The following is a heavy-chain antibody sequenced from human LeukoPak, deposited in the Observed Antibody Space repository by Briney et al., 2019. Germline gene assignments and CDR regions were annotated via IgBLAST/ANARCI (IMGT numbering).Heavy chain of an antibody. V-gene: IGHV3-30*18. CDR2: ISYDGRNK. CDR3: AKDVGERYYFDY. Sequence: PGGSLRLSCAASGFTFTNYGMHWVRQAPRKGLEWVAVISYDGRNKYYTDSVKGRFTISRDNSKNTLYLQMNSLRAEDTAVYYCAKDVGERYYFDYWGQGTLVTVSS. J-gene: IGHJ4*02. CDR1: GFTFTNYG.